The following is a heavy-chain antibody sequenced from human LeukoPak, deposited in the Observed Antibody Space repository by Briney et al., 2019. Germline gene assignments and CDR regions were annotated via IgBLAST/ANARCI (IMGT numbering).Heavy chain of an antibody. J-gene: IGHJ4*02. CDR3: AREGYYGSGSPPSLYFDY. D-gene: IGHD3-10*01. Sequence: GGSLRLSCAASGFTFRNYVIHWVRQAPGKGLEWVAITSSDLNVKLYADSVKGRFTISRDNSRSTLYLQMNSLRPEDTAIYYCAREGYYGSGSPPSLYFDYWGQGTLVTVSS. CDR2: TSSDLNVK. V-gene: IGHV3-30-3*01. CDR1: GFTFRNYV.